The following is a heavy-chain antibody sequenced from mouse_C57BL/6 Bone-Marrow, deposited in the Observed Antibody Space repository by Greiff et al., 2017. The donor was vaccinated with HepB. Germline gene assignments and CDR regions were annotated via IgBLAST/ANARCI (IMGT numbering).Heavy chain of an antibody. J-gene: IGHJ3*01. CDR1: GYSITSCYY. CDR3: ARGASWVAWFAY. V-gene: IGHV3-6*01. CDR2: ISYDGSN. Sequence: VQLKESGPGLVKPSQSLSLTCSVTGYSITSCYYWNWIRQFPGNKLEWMGYISYDGSNNYNPSLKNRISITRDTSKNQFFLKLNSVTTEDTATYDSARGASWVAWFAYWGQGTLVTVSA. D-gene: IGHD4-1*01.